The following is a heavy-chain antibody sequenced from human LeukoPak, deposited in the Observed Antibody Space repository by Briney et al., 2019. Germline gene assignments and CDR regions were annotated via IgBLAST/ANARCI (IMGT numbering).Heavy chain of an antibody. J-gene: IGHJ4*02. CDR1: GFTFSSYG. Sequence: GGSLRLSCAASGFTFSSYGMHWVRQAPGKGLEWVAVISYDGSNKYYADSVKGRFTISRDNSKNTLYLQMNSLRAEDTAVYYCAKDLKPRDGYNYVFDYGGQETLVTVSS. CDR2: ISYDGSNK. V-gene: IGHV3-30*18. D-gene: IGHD5-24*01. CDR3: AKDLKPRDGYNYVFDY.